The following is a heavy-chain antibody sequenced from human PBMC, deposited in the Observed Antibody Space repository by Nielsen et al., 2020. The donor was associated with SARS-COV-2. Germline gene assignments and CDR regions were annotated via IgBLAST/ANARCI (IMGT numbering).Heavy chain of an antibody. V-gene: IGHV7-4-1*02. CDR1: GYTFTSYA. D-gene: IGHD3-3*01. Sequence: ASVKVSCKASGYTFTSYAMNWVRQAPGQGLEWMGWINTNTGNPTYAQGFTGRFVFSLDTSVSTAYLQISSLKAEDTAVYYCATLGTYDFLSGRRPFYYYGMDVWGQGTTVTVSS. CDR2: INTNTGNP. CDR3: ATLGTYDFLSGRRPFYYYGMDV. J-gene: IGHJ6*02.